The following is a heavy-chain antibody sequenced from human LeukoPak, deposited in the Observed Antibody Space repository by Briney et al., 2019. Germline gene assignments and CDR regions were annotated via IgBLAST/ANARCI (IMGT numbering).Heavy chain of an antibody. CDR1: GFTFSTYW. V-gene: IGHV3-7*01. D-gene: IGHD1-26*01. J-gene: IGHJ4*02. CDR2: IKGDESAR. CDR3: ARDVVGSLDY. Sequence: GGSLRLSCAASGFTFSTYWVAWVRQAPGKGLEWVANIKGDESARHQADSVKGRFTISRDNTQNSVYLQMSNLRGDDTAVYYCARDVVGSLDYWGQGTLVTVSS.